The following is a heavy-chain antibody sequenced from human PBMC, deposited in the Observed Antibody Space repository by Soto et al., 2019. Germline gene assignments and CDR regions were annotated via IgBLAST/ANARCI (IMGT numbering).Heavy chain of an antibody. CDR1: GYTFTSYG. J-gene: IGHJ3*02. CDR3: ARVAYYYDTSGRGAFDI. Sequence: GASVKVSCKASGYTFTSYGISWVRQAPGQGLEWTGWISAYNGNTNYAQKLQGRVTMTTDTSTSTAYMELRSLRSDDTAVYYCARVAYYYDTSGRGAFDIWGQGTMVTV. CDR2: ISAYNGNT. D-gene: IGHD3-22*01. V-gene: IGHV1-18*01.